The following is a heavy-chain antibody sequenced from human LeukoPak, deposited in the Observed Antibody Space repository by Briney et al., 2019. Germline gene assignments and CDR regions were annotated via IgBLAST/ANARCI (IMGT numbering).Heavy chain of an antibody. CDR3: AGGVTMVRGVIIKKSRDYYFDY. D-gene: IGHD3-10*01. Sequence: PSETLSLTCTVSGGSISSYYWSWIRQPPGKGLEWIGYIYYSGSTNYNPSLKSRVTISVDTSKNQFSLKLSSVTAADTAVYYCAGGVTMVRGVIIKKSRDYYFDYWGQGTLVTVSS. J-gene: IGHJ4*02. V-gene: IGHV4-59*12. CDR1: GGSISSYY. CDR2: IYYSGST.